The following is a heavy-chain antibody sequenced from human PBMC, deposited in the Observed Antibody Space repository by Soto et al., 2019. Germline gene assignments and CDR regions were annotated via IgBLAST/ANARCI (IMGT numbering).Heavy chain of an antibody. V-gene: IGHV4-30-4*02. D-gene: IGHD6-6*01. CDR1: GGSISSGYSY. CDR2: TYYRGST. J-gene: IGHJ6*02. Sequence: PSETLSLTCTVSGGSISSGYSYWSWIHEPPGKGLEWLGYTYYRGSTYYNPSLKSRVTISVDTSKNQFSLKLSSVSADDTAVYYCARHRDSIAAPFYDYDIDAWGRWTTVTVSS. CDR3: ARHRDSIAAPFYDYDIDA.